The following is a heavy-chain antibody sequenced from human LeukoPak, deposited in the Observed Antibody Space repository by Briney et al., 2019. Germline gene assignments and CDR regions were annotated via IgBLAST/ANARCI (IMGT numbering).Heavy chain of an antibody. V-gene: IGHV3-33*01. CDR2: IWYDGSNK. J-gene: IGHJ4*02. D-gene: IGHD5-24*01. Sequence: GGSLRLSCAASGFTFSSYGMHWVRQAPGKGLEWVAVIWYDGSNKYYADSVKGRFTISRDNSKNTLYLQMNSLIAEDTAVYYWARDIFGREGYNQFFDYGGRGPLVTV. CDR1: GFTFSSYG. CDR3: ARDIFGREGYNQFFDY.